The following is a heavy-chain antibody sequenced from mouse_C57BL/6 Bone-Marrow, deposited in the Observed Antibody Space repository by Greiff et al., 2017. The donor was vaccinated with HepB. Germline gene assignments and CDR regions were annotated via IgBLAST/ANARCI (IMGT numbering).Heavy chain of an antibody. D-gene: IGHD1-1*01. CDR1: GYSFTGYY. CDR3: ARYGGSSYEDYLDY. Sequence: EVQLQQSGPELVKPGASVKISCKASGYSFTGYYMNWVKQSPEKSLEWIGEINPSTGGTTYNQKFKAKATLTVDKSSSTAYMQLKSRTSEDSSVYYCARYGGSSYEDYLDYWGQGTTLTVSS. V-gene: IGHV1-42*01. J-gene: IGHJ2*01. CDR2: INPSTGGT.